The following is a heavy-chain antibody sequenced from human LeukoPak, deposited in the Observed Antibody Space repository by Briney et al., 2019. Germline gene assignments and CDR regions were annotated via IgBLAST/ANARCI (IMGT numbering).Heavy chain of an antibody. CDR1: GFSFSSYA. CDR3: ARGYYYGSGSYLEVIY. CDR2: ISYDGSNK. J-gene: IGHJ4*02. V-gene: IGHV3-30*04. Sequence: PGRALRLSCATAGFSFSSYAMHWVRKAPGKGLEWVAAISYDGSNKNYADSVKGRFTISRDNSKNTLYLQMNSLRAEDTAVYYCARGYYYGSGSYLEVIYWGQGTLVTVSS. D-gene: IGHD3-10*01.